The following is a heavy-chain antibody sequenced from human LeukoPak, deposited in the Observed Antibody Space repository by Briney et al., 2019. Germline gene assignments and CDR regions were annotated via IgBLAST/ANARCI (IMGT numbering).Heavy chain of an antibody. J-gene: IGHJ4*02. V-gene: IGHV1-3*01. CDR2: INAGNGNT. D-gene: IGHD6-19*01. Sequence: ASVKVSYKASGYTFTSYAMHWVRQAPGQRLEWMGWINAGNGNTKYSQKFQGRVTITRDTSASTAYMELSSLRSEDTAVYYCARVPTTSGWAYYFDYWGQGTLVTVSS. CDR1: GYTFTSYA. CDR3: ARVPTTSGWAYYFDY.